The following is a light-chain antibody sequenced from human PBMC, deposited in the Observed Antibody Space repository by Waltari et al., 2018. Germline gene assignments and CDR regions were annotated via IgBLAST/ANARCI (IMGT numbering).Light chain of an antibody. CDR3: SSYTTSRTLV. Sequence: QSALTQPASVSGSPGQSITISCTGTNSDVGGWNLAPWYHQHPGKAPKLLIFEVNNRPSGISDRFSASKSGNTASLTISGLQAEDEADYYCSSYTTSRTLVFGGGTRLTVL. CDR2: EVN. V-gene: IGLV2-14*01. J-gene: IGLJ3*02. CDR1: NSDVGGWNL.